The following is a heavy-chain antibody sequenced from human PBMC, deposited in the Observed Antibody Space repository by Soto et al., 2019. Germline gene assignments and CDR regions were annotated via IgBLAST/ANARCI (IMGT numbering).Heavy chain of an antibody. CDR2: ISAYNGNT. J-gene: IGHJ5*02. D-gene: IGHD4-17*01. V-gene: IGHV1-18*04. CDR3: ARVRGGVTTPNNWFAP. Sequence: ASVKVSCKASGYTFTSYGISWVRQAPGQGLEWMGWISAYNGNTNYAQKLQGRVTMTTDTSTSTAYMELRSLRSDDTAVYYCARVRGGVTTPNNWFAPWGQGTLVTVSS. CDR1: GYTFTSYG.